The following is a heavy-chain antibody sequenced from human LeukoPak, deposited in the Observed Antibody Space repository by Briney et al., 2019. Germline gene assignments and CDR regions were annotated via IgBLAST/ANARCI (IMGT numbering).Heavy chain of an antibody. CDR1: GFTFSSYS. CDR3: ARGIRGYNNGYYYYMDV. D-gene: IGHD5-18*01. CDR2: ISSSSSTI. J-gene: IGHJ6*03. V-gene: IGHV3-48*01. Sequence: GGSLRLSCAASGFTFSSYSMNWVRQAPGKGLEWVSYISSSSSTIYYADSVKGRFTISRDNSKNTLCLQMNSLRAEDSAVYYYARGIRGYNNGYYYYMDVWGKGTTVTVSS.